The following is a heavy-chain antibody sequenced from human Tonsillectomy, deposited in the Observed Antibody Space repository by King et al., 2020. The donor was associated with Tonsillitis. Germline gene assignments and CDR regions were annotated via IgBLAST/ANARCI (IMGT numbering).Heavy chain of an antibody. CDR1: GYSFTRYW. V-gene: IGHV5-51*01. Sequence: QLVQSGAEVKKPGESLKISCKGSGYSFTRYWIVWVRQMPGKGLEWRGIIYPGDSETRYSPSFQGQVTISADKSISTAFLQWSRLKASDSAIYYCARYDSTGAGAFDIWGQGTMVTVSP. J-gene: IGHJ3*02. CDR3: ARYDSTGAGAFDI. CDR2: IYPGDSET. D-gene: IGHD3-22*01.